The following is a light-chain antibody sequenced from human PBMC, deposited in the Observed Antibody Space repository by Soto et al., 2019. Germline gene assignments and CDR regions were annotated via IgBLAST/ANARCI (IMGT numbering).Light chain of an antibody. J-gene: IGKJ1*01. V-gene: IGKV1-5*03. CDR2: KAS. CDR3: QQYNSYSQT. Sequence: DIHMTHSPSTLSLSVGDRVTITCRASQSISSWLAWYQQKPGKAPKLLIYKASSLESGVPSRFSGSGSGTEFTLTISSLQPDDFATYYCQQYNSYSQTFGQGTKVDI. CDR1: QSISSW.